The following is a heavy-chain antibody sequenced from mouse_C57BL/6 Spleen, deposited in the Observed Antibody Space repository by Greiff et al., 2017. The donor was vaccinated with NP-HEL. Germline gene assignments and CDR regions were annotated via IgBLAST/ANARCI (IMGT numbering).Heavy chain of an antibody. Sequence: VQLQQSGAELVKPGASVKISCKASGYAFSSYWMNWVKQRPGKGLEWIGQIYPGDGDTNYNGKFKGKATLTADKSSSTAYMQLSSLTSEDSAVYFCARWRVIYYGTYYAMDYWGQGTSVTVSS. J-gene: IGHJ4*01. CDR2: IYPGDGDT. V-gene: IGHV1-80*01. CDR1: GYAFSSYW. CDR3: ARWRVIYYGTYYAMDY. D-gene: IGHD2-1*01.